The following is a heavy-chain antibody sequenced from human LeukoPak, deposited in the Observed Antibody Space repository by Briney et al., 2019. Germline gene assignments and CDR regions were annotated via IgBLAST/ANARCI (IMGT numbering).Heavy chain of an antibody. V-gene: IGHV3-30*18. D-gene: IGHD2-15*01. CDR1: GFTFSSYG. CDR2: ISYDGSNK. J-gene: IGHJ4*02. CDR3: AKGQLRYCSGGSCYAPDDY. Sequence: GGSLRLPCAASGFTFSSYGMHWVRQAPGKGLEWVAVISYDGSNKYYADSVKGRFTISRDNSKNTLYLQMNSLRAEDTAVYYCAKGQLRYCSGGSCYAPDDYWGQGTLVTVSS.